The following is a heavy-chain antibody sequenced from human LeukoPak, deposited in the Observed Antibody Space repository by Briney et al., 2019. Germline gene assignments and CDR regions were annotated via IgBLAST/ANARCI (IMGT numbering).Heavy chain of an antibody. Sequence: GASVKVSCKVSGYTLTELSMHWVRQAPGKGLEWMGGFDPEDGETIYAQKFQGRVTMTEDTSTDTVYMELSSLRSEDTAVYYCATGGAAAGLNWFDPWGQGTLVTVSS. D-gene: IGHD6-13*01. CDR1: GYTLTELS. V-gene: IGHV1-24*01. CDR3: ATGGAAAGLNWFDP. CDR2: FDPEDGET. J-gene: IGHJ5*02.